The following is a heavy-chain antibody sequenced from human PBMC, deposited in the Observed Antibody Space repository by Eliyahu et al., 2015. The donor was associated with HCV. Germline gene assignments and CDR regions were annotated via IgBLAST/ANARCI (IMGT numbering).Heavy chain of an antibody. Sequence: EVQLLESGGGLIQPGGXLRXSCXAXGFTFSTYDMXWVRLAPGKGLQWVSAISYGGGTTYADSAKGRFTISRDNSKNVLFLQMNSLRADDTAVYFCAKVLTSWYFDLWGRGTLVTVSS. J-gene: IGHJ2*01. V-gene: IGHV3-23*01. CDR2: ISYGGGTT. CDR3: AKVLTSWYFDL. D-gene: IGHD4/OR15-4a*01. CDR1: GFTFSTYD.